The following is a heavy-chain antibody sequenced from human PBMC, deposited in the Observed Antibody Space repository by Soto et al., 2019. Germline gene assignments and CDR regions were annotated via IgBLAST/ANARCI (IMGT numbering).Heavy chain of an antibody. D-gene: IGHD5-12*01. Sequence: SQTLSLTCAISGDRVSSNSAAWNWIRQSPSRGLEWLGRTYYRSKWYNDYAVSVKSRITINPDTSKNQFSLQLNSVTPEDTAVYYCARVGGVATISFYYYYGMDVWGQGTTVTVSS. CDR1: GDRVSSNSAA. CDR3: ARVGGVATISFYYYYGMDV. CDR2: TYYRSKWYN. J-gene: IGHJ6*02. V-gene: IGHV6-1*01.